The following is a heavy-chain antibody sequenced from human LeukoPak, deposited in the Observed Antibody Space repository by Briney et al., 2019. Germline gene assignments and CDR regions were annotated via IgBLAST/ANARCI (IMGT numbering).Heavy chain of an antibody. D-gene: IGHD3-10*01. J-gene: IGHJ6*02. Sequence: GGSLRLSCAASGFTFSSYSMNWVRQAPGKGLEWVSSISSSSSYIYYADSVKGRFTISRDNAKNSLYLQMNSLRAEDTAVYYCARVMRDYYYGSGSYYRTPPYYYYYGMDVWGQGTTVTVSS. CDR3: ARVMRDYYYGSGSYYRTPPYYYYYGMDV. CDR1: GFTFSSYS. V-gene: IGHV3-21*01. CDR2: ISSSSSYI.